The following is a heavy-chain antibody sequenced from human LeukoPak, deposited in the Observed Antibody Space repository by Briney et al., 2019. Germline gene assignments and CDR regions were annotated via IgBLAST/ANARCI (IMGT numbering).Heavy chain of an antibody. Sequence: GGSLRLSCAASGFTFSSYAMHWVRQAPGKGLEWVANIKQDGSEKYYVDSVKGRFTISRDNAKNSLYLQMNSLRAEDTAVYYCARLVMAAAMDWGQGTLVTVSS. V-gene: IGHV3-7*01. CDR3: ARLVMAAAMD. D-gene: IGHD2-15*01. CDR2: IKQDGSEK. J-gene: IGHJ4*02. CDR1: GFTFSSYA.